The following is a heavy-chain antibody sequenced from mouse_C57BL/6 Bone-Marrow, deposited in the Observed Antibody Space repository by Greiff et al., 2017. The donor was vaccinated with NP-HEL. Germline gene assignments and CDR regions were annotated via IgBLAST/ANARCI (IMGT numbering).Heavy chain of an antibody. J-gene: IGHJ2*01. V-gene: IGHV5-17*01. CDR1: GFTFSDYG. Sequence: EVQRVESGGGLVKPGGSLKLSCAASGFTFSDYGMHWVRQAPEKGLEWVAYISSGSSTIYYADTVKGRFTISRDNAKNTLFLQMTSLRSEDTAMDYCARRRLGRGYFDYWGQGTTLTVSS. CDR3: ARRRLGRGYFDY. CDR2: ISSGSSTI. D-gene: IGHD4-1*01.